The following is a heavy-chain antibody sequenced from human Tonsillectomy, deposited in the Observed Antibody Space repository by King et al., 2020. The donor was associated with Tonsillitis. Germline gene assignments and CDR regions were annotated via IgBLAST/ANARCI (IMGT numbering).Heavy chain of an antibody. D-gene: IGHD3-9*01. CDR1: GFTFSDYG. V-gene: IGHV3-30*03. J-gene: IGHJ4*02. Sequence: VQLVESGGGVVQPGRSLRLSCAASGFTFSDYGMHWVRQAPGKGLEWVAVISYDGSNKYYADSVKGRFTISRDNSKNTLYLQMNSLRAEDTAVYYCAPLGGYDILTGYSPFAYWGQGTLVTVSS. CDR2: ISYDGSNK. CDR3: APLGGYDILTGYSPFAY.